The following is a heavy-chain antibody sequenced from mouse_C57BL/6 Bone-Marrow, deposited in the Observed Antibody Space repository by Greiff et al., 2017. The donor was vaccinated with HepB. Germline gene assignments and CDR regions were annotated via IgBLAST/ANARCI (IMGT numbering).Heavy chain of an antibody. Sequence: EVQLVESGGGLVKPGGSLKLSCAASGFTFSDYGMHWVRQAPEKGLEWVAYISSGSITIYYADTVKGRFNISRDNAKNTLFRQMTSLRSEDTAMYYCARPTLDYVYYYAMDYWGQGTSVTVSS. V-gene: IGHV5-17*01. CDR3: ARPTLDYVYYYAMDY. CDR2: ISSGSITI. D-gene: IGHD2-4*01. CDR1: GFTFSDYG. J-gene: IGHJ4*01.